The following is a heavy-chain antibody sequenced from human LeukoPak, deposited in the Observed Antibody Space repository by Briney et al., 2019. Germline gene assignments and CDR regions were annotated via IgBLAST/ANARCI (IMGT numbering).Heavy chain of an antibody. Sequence: PGRSLRLSCVASGFTFSTYGMHGVRQAPGKGLEWVAVIWNDGSNKYYGDSVKGRFTISRDNSKNTLYLQMNSLRAEDTAVYYCARDSGHAFDMWGQGTMVTVAS. D-gene: IGHD6-25*01. J-gene: IGHJ3*02. V-gene: IGHV3-33*01. CDR1: GFTFSTYG. CDR2: IWNDGSNK. CDR3: ARDSGHAFDM.